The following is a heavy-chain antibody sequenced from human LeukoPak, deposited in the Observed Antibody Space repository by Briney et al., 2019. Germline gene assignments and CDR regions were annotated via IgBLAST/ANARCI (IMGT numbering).Heavy chain of an antibody. V-gene: IGHV1-46*01. CDR2: VYPRDGST. Sequence: ASVKVSCKASGYTFTSNYIHWVRQAPGQGLEWMGMVYPRDGSTSYAQKFQGRVTVTRDTSTSTVHMELSGLRSEDTAVYYCARDQEGFDYWGQGTLVTVSS. CDR3: ARDQEGFDY. J-gene: IGHJ4*02. CDR1: GYTFTSNY.